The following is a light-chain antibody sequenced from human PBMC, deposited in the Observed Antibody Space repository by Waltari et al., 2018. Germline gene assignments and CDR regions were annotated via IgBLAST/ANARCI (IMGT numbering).Light chain of an antibody. J-gene: IGKJ1*01. CDR1: HSISSH. Sequence: ELVMMQSPATLSVSPGARATLSCRASHSISSHLAWYQQKPGQAPRLLIYGASTRATGIPARFSGSGSGTEFTLTINSLQSEDVAVYYCQQYNLWPPWTFGQGTKVEIK. V-gene: IGKV3-15*01. CDR3: QQYNLWPPWT. CDR2: GAS.